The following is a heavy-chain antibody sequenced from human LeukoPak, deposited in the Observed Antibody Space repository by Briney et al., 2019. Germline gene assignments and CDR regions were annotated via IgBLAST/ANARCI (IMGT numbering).Heavy chain of an antibody. V-gene: IGHV4-30-2*01. J-gene: IGHJ4*02. CDR1: GGSISSGGYY. CDR2: IYHSGST. D-gene: IGHD2-2*01. CDR3: ASSFYRTGWDIVVVPIGY. Sequence: SETLSLTCTVSGGSISSGGYYWSWIRQPPGKGLEWIGYIYHSGSTYYNPSLKSRVTISVDRSKNQFSLKLSSVTAADTAVYYCASSFYRTGWDIVVVPIGYWGQGTLVTVSS.